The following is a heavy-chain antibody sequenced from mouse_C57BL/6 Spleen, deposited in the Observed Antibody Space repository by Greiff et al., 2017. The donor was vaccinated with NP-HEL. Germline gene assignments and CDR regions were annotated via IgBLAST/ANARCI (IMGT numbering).Heavy chain of an antibody. CDR2: IDPSDSYT. CDR3: ARPLPGYWYFDV. Sequence: VQLQQPGAELVKPGASVKLSCKASGYTFTSYWMQWVKQRPGQGLEWIGEIDPSDSYTNYNQKFKGKATLTVDTSSSTAYMQLSSLTSEDSAVYYCARPLPGYWYFDVWGTGTTVTVSS. J-gene: IGHJ1*03. CDR1: GYTFTSYW. V-gene: IGHV1-50*01.